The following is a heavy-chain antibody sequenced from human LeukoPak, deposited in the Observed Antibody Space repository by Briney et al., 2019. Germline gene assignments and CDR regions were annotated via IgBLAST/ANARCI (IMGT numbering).Heavy chain of an antibody. J-gene: IGHJ4*02. Sequence: GGSLRLSCAASGFTFDEYAMHWVRQAPGKGLEWVSGISYSSGTIGYADSVKGRFTISRDNAKNSLYLQMNSLRAEDMALYYCAKDRYSSSSSDFDYWGQGTLVTVSS. CDR3: AKDRYSSSSSDFDY. CDR2: ISYSSGTI. D-gene: IGHD6-6*01. V-gene: IGHV3-9*03. CDR1: GFTFDEYA.